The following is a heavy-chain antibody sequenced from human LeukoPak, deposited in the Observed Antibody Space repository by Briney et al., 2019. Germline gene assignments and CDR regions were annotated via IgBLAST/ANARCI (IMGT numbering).Heavy chain of an antibody. CDR3: ARANVVVVAATPVLNWFDP. CDR1: GGTFSSYA. Sequence: SVKVSCKASGGTFSSYAITWVRQPPGQGVEGMGGIIPFFCTASYAQKCQGRVTITADESTSTAYVELSRLRSEDTAVYYWARANVVVVAATPVLNWFDPWGQGTLVTVSS. V-gene: IGHV1-69*13. D-gene: IGHD2-15*01. J-gene: IGHJ5*02. CDR2: IIPFFCTA.